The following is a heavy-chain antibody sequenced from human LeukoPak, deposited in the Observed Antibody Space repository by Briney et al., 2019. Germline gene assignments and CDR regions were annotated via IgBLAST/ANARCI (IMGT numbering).Heavy chain of an antibody. J-gene: IGHJ5*02. V-gene: IGHV1-8*01. Sequence: VASVKVSCKASGYVFTRYGINWVRQATGQGLEWMGWMDPQNGNTGYAQQFQGRVTMTRDTYMSTAYMELSSLTSEDTAVYYCVRGLYSGYKITEFDPWGQGTLVTVSS. CDR2: MDPQNGNT. D-gene: IGHD5-12*01. CDR1: GYVFTRYG. CDR3: VRGLYSGYKITEFDP.